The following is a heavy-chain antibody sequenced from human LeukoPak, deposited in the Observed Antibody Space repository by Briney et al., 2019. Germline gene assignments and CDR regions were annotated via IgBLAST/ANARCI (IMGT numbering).Heavy chain of an antibody. V-gene: IGHV1-69*05. CDR1: GGTFSSYA. CDR2: IIPIFGTA. CDR3: ARGIAAAGTGWYFDL. J-gene: IGHJ2*01. Sequence: SVKVSCKASGGTFSSYAISWVRQAPGQGLEWMGGIIPIFGTANYAQKFQGRVTITTDESTSTAYMELSSQRSEDTAVYYCARGIAAAGTGWYFDLWGRGTLVTVSS. D-gene: IGHD6-13*01.